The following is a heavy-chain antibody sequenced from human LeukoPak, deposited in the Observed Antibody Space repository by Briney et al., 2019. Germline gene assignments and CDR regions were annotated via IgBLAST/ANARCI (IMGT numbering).Heavy chain of an antibody. J-gene: IGHJ5*02. V-gene: IGHV1-2*02. CDR3: AREESIAAHNWFDP. CDR2: INPNSGGT. Sequence: ASVKVSCKASGYTFTGYYMHWVRQAPGQGLEWMGWINPNSGGTNYAQKFQGRVTMTRDTSISTAYMELSRLRSDDTAVYYCAREESIAAHNWFDPWGQGTLVTVSS. D-gene: IGHD6-6*01. CDR1: GYTFTGYY.